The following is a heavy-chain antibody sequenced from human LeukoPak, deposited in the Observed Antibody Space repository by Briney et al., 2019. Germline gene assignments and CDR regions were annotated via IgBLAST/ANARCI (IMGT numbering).Heavy chain of an antibody. V-gene: IGHV4-31*03. CDR3: ARGRGSLNIDY. CDR2: IYYSGST. J-gene: IGHJ4*02. CDR1: GGSISSGGYY. Sequence: PSETLSLTCTVSGGSISSGGYYWSWIRQHPGKGLEWIGYIYYSGSTYYNPSLKSRVTISVDTSKNQFSLKLSSVTAADTAVYYCARGRGSLNIDYWGQGTLVTVSS. D-gene: IGHD2-8*01.